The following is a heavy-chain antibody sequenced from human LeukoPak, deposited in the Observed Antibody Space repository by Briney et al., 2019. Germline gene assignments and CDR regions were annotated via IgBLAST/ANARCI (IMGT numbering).Heavy chain of an antibody. Sequence: ASVKVSCKASGYTFTSYGIIWVRQAPGQGLEWMGWISAYNGNTNYAQKLQGRVTMTTDTSTSTAYMELRSLRSDDTAVYYCARESLAYYYYYYGMDVWGQGTTVTVSS. CDR3: ARESLAYYYYYYGMDV. CDR2: ISAYNGNT. V-gene: IGHV1-18*01. CDR1: GYTFTSYG. J-gene: IGHJ6*02.